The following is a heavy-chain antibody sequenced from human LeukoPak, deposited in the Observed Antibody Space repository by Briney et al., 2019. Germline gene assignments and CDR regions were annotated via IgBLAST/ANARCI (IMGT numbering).Heavy chain of an antibody. CDR2: ISGSGGST. D-gene: IGHD3-10*02. V-gene: IGHV3-23*01. CDR1: GFTFSSYA. CDR3: AKGPRNVDYYYGMDV. Sequence: PGGSLRLSCAASGFTFSSYAMSWVRQAPGKGLEWVSAISGSGGSTYYADSVKGRFTISRDNSKNTLYLQMNSLRAEDTAVYYCAKGPRNVDYYYGMDVWGQGTTVTVSS. J-gene: IGHJ6*02.